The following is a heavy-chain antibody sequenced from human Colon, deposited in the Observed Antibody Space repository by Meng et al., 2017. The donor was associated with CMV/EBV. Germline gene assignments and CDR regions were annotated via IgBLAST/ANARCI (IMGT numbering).Heavy chain of an antibody. D-gene: IGHD1-26*01. J-gene: IGHJ3*02. Sequence: GGSLRLSCAASGFIFSGYTLNWVRQAPGKGLELVSSISNDRNSIHYADSVKGRFTISRDNAKSSLYLQMDGLRAEDTAVYYCAKDHRGGSYDNDAFDIWGQGTVVTVSS. CDR1: GFIFSGYT. V-gene: IGHV3-21*01. CDR3: AKDHRGGSYDNDAFDI. CDR2: ISNDRNSI.